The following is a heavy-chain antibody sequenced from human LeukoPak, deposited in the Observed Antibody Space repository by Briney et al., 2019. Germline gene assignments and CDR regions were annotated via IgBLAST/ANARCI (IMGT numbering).Heavy chain of an antibody. CDR1: GGTFSSYA. CDR2: IIPIFGTA. Sequence: GASVKVSCKASGGTFSSYATSWVRQAPGQGLEWMGRIIPIFGTANYAQKFQGRVTITADKSTSTAYMELSSLRSEDTAVYYCARGGDYYDSSGYWHWFDPGGQGTLVTASS. J-gene: IGHJ5*02. CDR3: ARGGDYYDSSGYWHWFDP. V-gene: IGHV1-69*06. D-gene: IGHD3-22*01.